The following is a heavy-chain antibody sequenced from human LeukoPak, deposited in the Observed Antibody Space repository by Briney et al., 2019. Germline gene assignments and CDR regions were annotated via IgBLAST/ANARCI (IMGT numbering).Heavy chain of an antibody. CDR2: IYYGGST. CDR3: ARHFTYYYDSSGYPRDAFDI. CDR1: GGSISPYY. D-gene: IGHD3-22*01. Sequence: SETLSLTCTVSGGSISPYYWSWTRQSPGKGLVWIGYIYYGGSTNYNPSLKSRVTILVDMSKNQFSLKLSSVTAADTALYYCARHFTYYYDSSGYPRDAFDIWGQGTMVTVSS. J-gene: IGHJ3*02. V-gene: IGHV4-59*08.